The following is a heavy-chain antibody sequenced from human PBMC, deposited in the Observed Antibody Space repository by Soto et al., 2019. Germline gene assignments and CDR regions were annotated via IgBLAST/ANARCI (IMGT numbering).Heavy chain of an antibody. Sequence: QVQLVASGGGVVQPGRSLRLSCAASGFTFSSYAMHWVRQAPGKGLEWVAVISYDGSNKYYADSVKGRFTISRDNSKNTLYLQMNSLRAEDTAVYYCARVDTAMVMYYFDYWGQGTLVTVSS. CDR2: ISYDGSNK. CDR3: ARVDTAMVMYYFDY. V-gene: IGHV3-30-3*01. J-gene: IGHJ4*02. CDR1: GFTFSSYA. D-gene: IGHD5-18*01.